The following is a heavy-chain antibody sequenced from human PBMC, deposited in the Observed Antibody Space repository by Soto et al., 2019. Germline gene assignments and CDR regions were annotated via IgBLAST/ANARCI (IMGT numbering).Heavy chain of an antibody. Sequence: ASVKVSCKASGYTFTSYGIGWVRQAPGQGLEWMGWISAYNGNTNYAQKLQGRVTMTTDTSTSTAYMELRSLRSDDTAVYYCARHLRYCISTSCPRFVHYGMDVWGQGTTVTVSS. CDR1: GYTFTSYG. J-gene: IGHJ6*02. V-gene: IGHV1-18*01. CDR2: ISAYNGNT. CDR3: ARHLRYCISTSCPRFVHYGMDV. D-gene: IGHD2-2*01.